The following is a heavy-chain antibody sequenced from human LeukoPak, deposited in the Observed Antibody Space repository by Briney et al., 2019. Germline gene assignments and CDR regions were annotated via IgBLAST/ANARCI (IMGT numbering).Heavy chain of an antibody. D-gene: IGHD6-19*01. J-gene: IGHJ4*02. CDR2: ISAYNGNT. V-gene: IGHV1-18*01. CDR3: ARKVYSSGWYDRDY. Sequence: ASVKASCKASGYTFTSYGISWVRQAPGQGLEWMGWISAYNGNTNYAQKLQGRVTMTTDTSTSTAYMELRSLRSDDTAVYYCARKVYSSGWYDRDYWGQGTLVTVSS. CDR1: GYTFTSYG.